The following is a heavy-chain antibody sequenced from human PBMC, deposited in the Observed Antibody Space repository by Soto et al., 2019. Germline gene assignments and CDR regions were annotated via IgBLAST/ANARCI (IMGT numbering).Heavy chain of an antibody. D-gene: IGHD3-10*02. CDR2: IYSGGST. V-gene: IGHV3-53*01. J-gene: IGHJ4*02. CDR3: ARAWLRGFTMLEN. Sequence: GGTLRLSCAASGFTVSSNYMSWVRQAPGKGLEWVSVIYSGGSTYYADSVKGRFTISRDNSKNTLYLQMNSLRAEDTAVYYCARAWLRGFTMLENWGQGSLVTSPQ. CDR1: GFTVSSNY.